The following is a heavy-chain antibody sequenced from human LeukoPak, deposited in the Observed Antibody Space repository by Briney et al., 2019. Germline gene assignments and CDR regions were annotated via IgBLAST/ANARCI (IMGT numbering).Heavy chain of an antibody. D-gene: IGHD3-10*01. CDR1: GFTFSSYG. J-gene: IGHJ6*03. CDR2: ISYDGSNK. V-gene: IGHV3-30*18. CDR3: AKDSPWGGMVRGPYYMDV. Sequence: GGSLRLSCAASGFTFSSYGMHWVRQAPGKGLEWVAVISYDGSNKYYADSVKGRFTISRDNSKNTLYLQMNSLRAEDTAVYYCAKDSPWGGMVRGPYYMDVWGKGTTVTVSS.